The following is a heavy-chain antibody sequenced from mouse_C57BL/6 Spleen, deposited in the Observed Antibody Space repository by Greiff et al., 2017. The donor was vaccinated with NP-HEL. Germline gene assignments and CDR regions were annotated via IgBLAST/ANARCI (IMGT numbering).Heavy chain of an antibody. CDR1: GYTFTSYW. V-gene: IGHV1-61*01. D-gene: IGHD1-1*01. Sequence: VQLQQSGAELVRPGSSVKLSCKASGYTFTSYWMDWVKQRPGQGLEWIGNIYPSDSETHYNQKFKDKATLTVDTSSSTAYMQLSSLTSEDSAVYYCARSNYYDAMDYWGQGTSVTVSS. J-gene: IGHJ4*01. CDR3: ARSNYYDAMDY. CDR2: IYPSDSET.